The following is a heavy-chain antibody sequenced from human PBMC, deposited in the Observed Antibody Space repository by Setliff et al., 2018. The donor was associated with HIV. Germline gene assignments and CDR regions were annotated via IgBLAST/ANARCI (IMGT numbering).Heavy chain of an antibody. CDR1: GGSISSGDYY. CDR3: ARVGIGMVRGVMGVADY. J-gene: IGHJ4*02. CDR2: IFHRGNT. D-gene: IGHD3-10*01. V-gene: IGHV4-30-4*01. Sequence: SETLSLTCIVSGGSISSGDYYWSWIRQPPGKGPEWIGYIFHRGNTYYNPSLKSRVRILVDTSKNQFSLNLTSVTAADTAVYFCARVGIGMVRGVMGVADYWGQGRPVTVSS.